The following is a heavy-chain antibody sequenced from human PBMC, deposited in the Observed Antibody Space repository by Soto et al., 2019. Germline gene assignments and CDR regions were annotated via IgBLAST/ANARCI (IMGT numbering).Heavy chain of an antibody. CDR1: GGSISRGGYS. CDR3: ARVGAISRGFDH. D-gene: IGHD3-3*02. CDR2: IYHSGST. J-gene: IGHJ5*02. Sequence: SETLSLTSAVSGGSISRGGYSWSWIRQPPGKGLEWIGYIYHSGSTYYNPSLKSRVTISVDTSKNQFSLKLSSVTDEDTAVYYCARVGAISRGFDHWDPGTLVTVSS. V-gene: IGHV4-30-2*01.